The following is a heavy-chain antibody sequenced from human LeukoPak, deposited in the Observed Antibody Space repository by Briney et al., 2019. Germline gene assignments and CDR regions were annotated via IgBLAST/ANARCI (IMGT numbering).Heavy chain of an antibody. CDR2: ISYDGINK. V-gene: IGHV3-30*18. CDR1: GFNFSSYG. J-gene: IGHJ4*02. Sequence: PGGSLRLSCAASGFNFSSYGMHWVRQAPGKGLEWVTVISYDGINKYYADSVKGRFTISRDNSNNALYLQMNSLRAEDTAVYYCAKDGPYYFDYWGQGTLVTVSS. CDR3: AKDGPYYFDY.